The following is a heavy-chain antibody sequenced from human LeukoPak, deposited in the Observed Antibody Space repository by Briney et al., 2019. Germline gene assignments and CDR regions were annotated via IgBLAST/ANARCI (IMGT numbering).Heavy chain of an antibody. CDR2: IIPIFGTA. J-gene: IGHJ6*03. D-gene: IGHD2-2*01. Sequence: SVKVSCKASGGTFSSYAISWVRQAPGQGLEWMGGIIPIFGTANYAQKFQGRVTITVDESTSTAFMELSSLRSEDTAVYYCARECSTSCYMDVWGKGTTVTVSS. CDR3: ARECSTSCYMDV. CDR1: GGTFSSYA. V-gene: IGHV1-69*13.